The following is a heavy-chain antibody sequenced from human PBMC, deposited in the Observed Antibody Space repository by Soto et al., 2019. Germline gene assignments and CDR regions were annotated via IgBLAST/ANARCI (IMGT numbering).Heavy chain of an antibody. D-gene: IGHD2-8*01. CDR3: AKDSRGTNGARWGDFQH. CDR1: GFTFSSYG. Sequence: QVQLVESGGGVVQPGRSLRLSCAASGFTFSSYGMHWVRQAPGKGLEWVAVISYDGSNKYYADSVKGRFTISRDNSKNTLYLQMNSLRAEDTAVYYCAKDSRGTNGARWGDFQHWGQGTLVTVSS. J-gene: IGHJ1*01. CDR2: ISYDGSNK. V-gene: IGHV3-30*18.